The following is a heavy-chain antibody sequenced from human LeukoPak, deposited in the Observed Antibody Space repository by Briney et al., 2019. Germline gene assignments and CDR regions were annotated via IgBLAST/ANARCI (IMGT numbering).Heavy chain of an antibody. D-gene: IGHD3-16*01. CDR2: FDPEDGET. V-gene: IGHV1-24*01. CDR1: GYTLTELS. CDR3: ETMGGVSQKVDY. Sequence: SSVKVSCKVSGYTLTELSMHWLRQAPGKGREGVGGFDPEDGETIYAQKFQGRVTMTEDTSTDTAYMELSSLRSEDTAVYYCETMGGVSQKVDYWGQGTLVTVSS. J-gene: IGHJ4*02.